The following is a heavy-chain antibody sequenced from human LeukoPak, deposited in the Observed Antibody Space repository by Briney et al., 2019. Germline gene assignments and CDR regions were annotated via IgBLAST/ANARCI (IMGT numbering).Heavy chain of an antibody. CDR3: ARDHIVRSTGRFDP. CDR1: GGSISSSY. Sequence: PSETLSLTCTVSGGSISSSYWSWIRQPPGKGLEWIGYTYYSGSTNYNPSLKSRVTMSVDTSKNQFSLKLSSVTAADTAVYYCARDHIVRSTGRFDPWGQGTLVTVSS. J-gene: IGHJ5*02. CDR2: TYYSGST. D-gene: IGHD2-21*01. V-gene: IGHV4-59*01.